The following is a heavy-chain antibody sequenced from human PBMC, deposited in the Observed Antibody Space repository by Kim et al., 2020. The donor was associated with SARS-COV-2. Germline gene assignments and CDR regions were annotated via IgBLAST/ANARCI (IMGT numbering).Heavy chain of an antibody. J-gene: IGHJ4*02. CDR1: GGSISSYY. V-gene: IGHV4-59*01. D-gene: IGHD3-3*02. CDR2: IYYSGST. Sequence: ETLSLTCTVSGGSISSYYWSWIRQPPGKGLEWIGYIYYSGSTNYNPSLKSRVTISVYTSKNQFSLKLSSVTAADTAVYYCARDSTKTGEFDYWGQGTLVTVSS. CDR3: ARDSTKTGEFDY.